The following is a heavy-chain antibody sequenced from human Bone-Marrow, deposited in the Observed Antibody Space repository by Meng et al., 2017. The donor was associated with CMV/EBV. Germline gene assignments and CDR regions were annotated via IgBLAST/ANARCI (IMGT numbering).Heavy chain of an antibody. J-gene: IGHJ4*02. D-gene: IGHD3-3*01. Sequence: FSSYAICWVRPPPGQGLEWMGGIIPIFGTANYAQKFQGRVTITTDESTSTAYMELSSLRSEDTAVYYCARGRVLRFLEWLPRGYDFDYWGQGTLVTVSS. CDR1: FSSYA. CDR2: IIPIFGTA. V-gene: IGHV1-69*05. CDR3: ARGRVLRFLEWLPRGYDFDY.